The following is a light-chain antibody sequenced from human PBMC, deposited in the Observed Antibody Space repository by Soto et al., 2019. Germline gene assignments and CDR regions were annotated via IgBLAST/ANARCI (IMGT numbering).Light chain of an antibody. V-gene: IGKV3D-15*01. CDR3: QQYNSWPLT. CDR2: DIF. Sequence: EIVLTQSPGTLSLSPGGRATLSCRASQSVSNNYLAWYQQKPGQAPRLVIYDIFTRATGVPTRISGSGSGTEFTLTISSLQSEDFAVYYCQQYNSWPLTFGGGTKVDIK. CDR1: QSVSNN. J-gene: IGKJ4*01.